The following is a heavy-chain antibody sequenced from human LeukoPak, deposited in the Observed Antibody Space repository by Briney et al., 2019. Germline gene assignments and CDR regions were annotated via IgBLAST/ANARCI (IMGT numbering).Heavy chain of an antibody. CDR1: GGSISSYY. CDR3: ASSAMIVELDAFDI. Sequence: SETLSLTCTVSGGSISSYYWSWIRQPPGKGLEWIGYICYSGSTNYNPSLKSRVTISVDTSKNQFSLKLSSVTAADTAVYYCASSAMIVELDAFDIWGQGTMVTVSS. V-gene: IGHV4-59*01. CDR2: ICYSGST. J-gene: IGHJ3*02. D-gene: IGHD3-22*01.